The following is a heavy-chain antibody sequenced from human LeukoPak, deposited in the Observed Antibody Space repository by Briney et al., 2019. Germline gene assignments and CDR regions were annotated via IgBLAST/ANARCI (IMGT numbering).Heavy chain of an antibody. Sequence: GGSLRLSCAASGFTFSGYWMNWVSQAPGKGLEWVASIKGDGSEKSYVDSVKGRFTISRYNAKNSLYLQMNSLRAEDTAIYYCVSCGTTTCIIRFDHWGQGTLVTVSS. D-gene: IGHD2-2*01. CDR1: GFTFSGYW. J-gene: IGHJ4*02. V-gene: IGHV3-7*01. CDR3: VSCGTTTCIIRFDH. CDR2: IKGDGSEK.